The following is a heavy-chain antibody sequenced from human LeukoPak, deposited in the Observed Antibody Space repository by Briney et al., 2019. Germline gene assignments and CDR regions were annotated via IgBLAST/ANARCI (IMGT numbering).Heavy chain of an antibody. CDR1: GGSFSSYY. D-gene: IGHD3-10*01. V-gene: IGHV4-34*01. Sequence: SETLSLTCAVSGGSFSSYYWNWIRQPPGKGLEWIGEINHSGSTNYNPSLKSRVTISVDTSKNQFSLKLSSVAAADTAVYYCASGLYYYGSGSYSEDAFDIWGQGTMVTVSS. J-gene: IGHJ3*02. CDR3: ASGLYYYGSGSYSEDAFDI. CDR2: INHSGST.